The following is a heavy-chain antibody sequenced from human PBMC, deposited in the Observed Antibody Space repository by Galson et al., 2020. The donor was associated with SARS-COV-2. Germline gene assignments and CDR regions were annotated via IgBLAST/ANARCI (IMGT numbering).Heavy chain of an antibody. CDR2: IRSKAYGGTT. CDR1: GFTFGDYA. V-gene: IGHV3-49*04. J-gene: IGHJ4*02. D-gene: IGHD3-3*01. Sequence: TGGSLRLSCTASGFTFGDYAINWVRQAPGKGLEWVGFIRSKAYGGTTEYAASVKGRFTISRDDSKSIAYLQMNSLKTEDTAVYYCTRDAFWSGYFDYWGQGTLVTVSS. CDR3: TRDAFWSGYFDY.